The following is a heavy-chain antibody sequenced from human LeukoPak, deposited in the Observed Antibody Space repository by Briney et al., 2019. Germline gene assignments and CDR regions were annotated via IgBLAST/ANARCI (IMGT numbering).Heavy chain of an antibody. Sequence: ASVKVSCKASGYTFIGYYMHWVRQAPGQGLEWMGRINPNSGGTNYAQKFQGRVTMTRDTSISTAYMELSRLRSDDTAVYYCARVAEDDSLDYWGQGTLVTVSS. CDR2: INPNSGGT. J-gene: IGHJ4*02. CDR3: ARVAEDDSLDY. D-gene: IGHD3-22*01. V-gene: IGHV1-2*06. CDR1: GYTFIGYY.